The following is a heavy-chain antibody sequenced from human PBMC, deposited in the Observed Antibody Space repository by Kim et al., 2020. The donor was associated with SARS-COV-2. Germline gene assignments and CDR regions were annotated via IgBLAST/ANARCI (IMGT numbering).Heavy chain of an antibody. Sequence: YVGVNKYYADSVKGRFTIARDNSKNTLYLQMNSLRGEDTALYYCATATLDVWGQGTTVTVSS. J-gene: IGHJ6*02. CDR3: ATATLDV. V-gene: IGHV3-30*02. CDR2: YVGVNK.